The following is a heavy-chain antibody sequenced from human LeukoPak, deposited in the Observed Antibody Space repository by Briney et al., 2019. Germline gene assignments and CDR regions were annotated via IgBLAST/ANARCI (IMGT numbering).Heavy chain of an antibody. CDR3: ARDRVYSSGWGPNYRYFDL. V-gene: IGHV4-59*01. CDR2: IYYGGST. CDR1: GGSISTYY. Sequence: PSETLSLTCIVSGGSISTYYWSWIRQPPGKGLEWIGYIYYGGSTNFNPSLKSRVTISIDMSKNQFSLKLNSVTAADTAVYYCARDRVYSSGWGPNYRYFDLWGRGTLVTVSS. D-gene: IGHD6-19*01. J-gene: IGHJ2*01.